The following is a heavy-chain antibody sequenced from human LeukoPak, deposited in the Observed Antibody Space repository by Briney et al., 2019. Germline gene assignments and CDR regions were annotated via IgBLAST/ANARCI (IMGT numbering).Heavy chain of an antibody. CDR2: ISGSGGST. V-gene: IGHV3-23*01. J-gene: IGHJ4*02. D-gene: IGHD6-6*01. CDR1: GFTFSSYG. Sequence: GGSLRLSCAASGFTFSSYGMSWVRQAPGKGLEWVSAISGSGGSTYYADSVKGRFTISRDNSKNTLYLQMNSLRAEDTALYYCAREKDSSSLGNSFDYWGQGTLVTVSS. CDR3: AREKDSSSLGNSFDY.